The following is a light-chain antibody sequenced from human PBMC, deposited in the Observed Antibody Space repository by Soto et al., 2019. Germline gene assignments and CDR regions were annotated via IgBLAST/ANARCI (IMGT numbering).Light chain of an antibody. CDR2: GAS. Sequence: EIVLTQSPGTLSLSPGERATLSCRASQSVSSNFLAWYQQKPGQAPRLLIYGASSRATGIPDRFSGSGSGTDFTLTINSLEPEDFAVYYCQQFGSSSWTVGQGTKVDTK. V-gene: IGKV3-20*01. CDR3: QQFGSSSWT. CDR1: QSVSSNF. J-gene: IGKJ1*01.